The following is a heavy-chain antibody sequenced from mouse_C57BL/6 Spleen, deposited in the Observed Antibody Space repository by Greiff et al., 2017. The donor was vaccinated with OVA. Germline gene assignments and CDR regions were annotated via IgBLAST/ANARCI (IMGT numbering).Heavy chain of an antibody. Sequence: VQLQQSGPELVKPGASVKIPCKASGYTFTDYNMDWVKQSHGKSLEWIGDINPNNGGTIYNQKFKGKATLTVDKSSSTAYMELRSLTSEDTAVYYCARWNDYDWGYYAMDYWGQGTLVTVSS. CDR1: GYTFTDYN. J-gene: IGHJ4*01. D-gene: IGHD2-4*01. V-gene: IGHV1-18*01. CDR2: INPNNGGT. CDR3: ARWNDYDWGYYAMDY.